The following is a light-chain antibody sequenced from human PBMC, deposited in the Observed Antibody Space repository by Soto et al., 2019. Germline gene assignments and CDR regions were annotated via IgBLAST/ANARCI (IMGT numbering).Light chain of an antibody. V-gene: IGKV3-20*01. CDR1: QSVSSSS. Sequence: EIVLTQSPGTLSLSPGERATLSCRARQSVSSSSLAWYQQNPGQAPRLLIYDASFRATGIPDRFSGSGSGTDFTLTIRRLEPEDFAVYYCQQYGSSPKAFGQGTKVEI. CDR2: DAS. CDR3: QQYGSSPKA. J-gene: IGKJ1*01.